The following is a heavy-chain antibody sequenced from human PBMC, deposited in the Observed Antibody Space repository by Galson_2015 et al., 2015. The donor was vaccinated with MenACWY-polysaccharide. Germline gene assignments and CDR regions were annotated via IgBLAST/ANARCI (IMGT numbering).Heavy chain of an antibody. CDR3: AKRPIRASGGGLDV. J-gene: IGHJ6*02. V-gene: IGHV4-4*02. Sequence: IYHDGRTAYIPSLQSRITVSLDKAKNQVSLRLISVTAADTAVYYCAKRPIRASGGGLDVWGQGTTATVS. D-gene: IGHD3-10*01. CDR2: IYHDGRT.